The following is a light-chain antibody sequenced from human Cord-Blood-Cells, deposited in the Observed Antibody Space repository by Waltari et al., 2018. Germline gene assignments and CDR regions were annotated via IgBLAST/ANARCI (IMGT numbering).Light chain of an antibody. CDR3: NSRDSSGNHVV. Sequence: SSELTQDPAVSVALGQTVRITCQGDSLRSYYASWYQQTPGQAPVLVIYGKNKRPSGIPDRFSGSSSGNTASLTITGAQAEDEADYYCNSRDSSGNHVVFGGGTKLTVL. CDR2: GKN. V-gene: IGLV3-19*01. CDR1: SLRSYY. J-gene: IGLJ2*01.